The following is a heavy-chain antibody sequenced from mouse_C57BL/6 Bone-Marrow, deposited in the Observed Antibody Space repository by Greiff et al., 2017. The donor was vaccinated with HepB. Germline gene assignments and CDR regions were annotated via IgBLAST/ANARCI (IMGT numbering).Heavy chain of an antibody. J-gene: IGHJ4*01. D-gene: IGHD2-5*01. CDR1: GYSFTGYY. CDR3: ARYYSKDAMDY. Sequence: EVKVVESGPELVKPGASVKISCKASGYSFTGYYMNWVKQSPEKSLEWIGEINPSTGGTTYNQKFKAKATLTVDKSSSTAYMQLKSLTSEDSAVYYCARYYSKDAMDYWGQGTSVTVSS. V-gene: IGHV1-42*01. CDR2: INPSTGGT.